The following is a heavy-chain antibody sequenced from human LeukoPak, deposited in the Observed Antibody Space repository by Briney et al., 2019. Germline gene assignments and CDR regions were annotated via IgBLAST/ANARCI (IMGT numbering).Heavy chain of an antibody. V-gene: IGHV3-15*01. CDR1: GFTFSSAW. Sequence: GGSLGLSCAASGFTFSSAWMSWVRQAPGKGLEWVGRIKSKTDGGTTDYAAPVKGRFTISRDDSKNTLYLQMNSLKTEDTAVYYCTTESRFLPNWFDPWGQGTLVTVSS. J-gene: IGHJ5*02. D-gene: IGHD2-21*01. CDR3: TTESRFLPNWFDP. CDR2: IKSKTDGGTT.